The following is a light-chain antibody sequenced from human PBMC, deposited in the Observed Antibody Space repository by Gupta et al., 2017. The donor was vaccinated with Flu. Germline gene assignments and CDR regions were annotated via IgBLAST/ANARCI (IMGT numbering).Light chain of an antibody. CDR1: NIGSKS. CDR2: DDS. CDR3: QVWDSSSDHLV. V-gene: IGLV3-21*02. Sequence: SYVLTQPPSVSVAPGQTARITCGGNNIGSKSVHWYQQKPGQAPGLVFEDDSDRPSGIPERFSGFNSWNTATRPISSVEAGDEADDYCQVWDSSSDHLVFGGGTKLTVL. J-gene: IGLJ2*01.